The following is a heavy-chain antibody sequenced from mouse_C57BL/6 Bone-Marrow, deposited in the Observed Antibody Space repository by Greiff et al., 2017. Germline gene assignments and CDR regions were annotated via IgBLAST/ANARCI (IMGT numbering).Heavy chain of an antibody. CDR1: GYTFTSYW. CDR2: IDPSDSYT. V-gene: IGHV1-69*01. CDR3: ARLGDGYYFDY. D-gene: IGHD2-3*01. J-gene: IGHJ2*01. Sequence: QVQLQQPGAELVMPGASVKLSCKASGYTFTSYWMHWVKQRPGQGLEWIGAIDPSDSYTNYNQKFKGKSTLTVDKSASTAYMQLSSLTSEDSAVYYCARLGDGYYFDYWGQGTTLTVSS.